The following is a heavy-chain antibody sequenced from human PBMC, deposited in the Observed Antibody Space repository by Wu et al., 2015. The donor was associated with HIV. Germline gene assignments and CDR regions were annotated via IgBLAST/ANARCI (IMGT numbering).Heavy chain of an antibody. CDR3: ARDRGDHFYYYAMDT. CDR1: GYTFNTYH. Sequence: QVQLVQSGAEVKKPGASVKVSCKASGYTFNTYHINWVRQAPGQGLEWMGRVNPNNGATKVAENFRGRVSMTTDTSITTAYMDIHGLTSDDTAVYFCARDRGDHFYYYAMDTWGRGTTVSVSS. V-gene: IGHV1-2*02. D-gene: IGHD3-10*01. J-gene: IGHJ6*02. CDR2: VNPNNGAT.